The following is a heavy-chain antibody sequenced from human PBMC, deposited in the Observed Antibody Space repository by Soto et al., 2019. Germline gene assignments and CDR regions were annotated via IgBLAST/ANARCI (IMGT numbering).Heavy chain of an antibody. J-gene: IGHJ4*02. D-gene: IGHD3-9*01. CDR2: INSDGSSI. CDR1: GFTFSSYS. V-gene: IGHV3-48*01. CDR3: ARGGGSGAWLIDF. Sequence: GGSLRLSCATSGFTFSSYSMNWVRQAPGTGLECISFINSDGSSIHYADSVQGRFTISRDNAKNSLYLQISSLRSEDSAVYYCARGGGSGAWLIDFWGQGILVTVSS.